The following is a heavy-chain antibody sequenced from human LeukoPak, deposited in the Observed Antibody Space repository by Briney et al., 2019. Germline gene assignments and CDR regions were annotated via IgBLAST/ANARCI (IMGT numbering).Heavy chain of an antibody. J-gene: IGHJ4*02. CDR3: ASFYYYDSSGYYPVGY. Sequence: PGGSLRLSCAASGFTFSSYSMNWVRQAPGKGLEWVSSIGSSSSYIYYADSVKGRFTISRDNAKNSLYLQMNSLRAEDTAVYYCASFYYYDSSGYYPVGYWGQGTLVTVSS. CDR2: IGSSSSYI. V-gene: IGHV3-21*01. CDR1: GFTFSSYS. D-gene: IGHD3-22*01.